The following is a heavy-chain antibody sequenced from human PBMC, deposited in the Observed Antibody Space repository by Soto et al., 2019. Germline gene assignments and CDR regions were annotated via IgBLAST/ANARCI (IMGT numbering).Heavy chain of an antibody. D-gene: IGHD2-15*01. CDR2: IFHSGST. CDR1: GGSVSSNSYS. J-gene: IGHJ5*02. CDR3: VRGGIAGHWFDP. V-gene: IGHV4-31*03. Sequence: SETLSLTCTVSGGSVSSNSYSWGWIRQPPGKGLEWLGYIFHSGSTLYNPSLRGRLTLSADTSRNQLSLYLTSVTAADTAVYYCVRGGIAGHWFDPWGQGILVTVSS.